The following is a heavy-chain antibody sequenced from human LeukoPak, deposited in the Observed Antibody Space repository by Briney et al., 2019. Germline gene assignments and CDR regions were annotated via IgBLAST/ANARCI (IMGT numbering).Heavy chain of an antibody. CDR1: GGSISSSSYY. CDR3: ARDPHHDEHGDEGFDY. Sequence: SETLSLTCTVSGGSISSSSYYWGWIRQPPGKGLEWIGSIYYSGSTYYNPSLKSRVTISVDTSKNQFSLTLNSVTAADTAVYFCARDPHHDEHGDEGFDYWGQGTLVTVSS. V-gene: IGHV4-39*07. D-gene: IGHD4-17*01. CDR2: IYYSGST. J-gene: IGHJ4*02.